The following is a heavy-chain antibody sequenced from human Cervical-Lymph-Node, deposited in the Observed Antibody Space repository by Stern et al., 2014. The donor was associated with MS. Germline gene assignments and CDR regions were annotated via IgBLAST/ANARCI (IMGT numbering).Heavy chain of an antibody. CDR1: GFVFRRYA. D-gene: IGHD1-26*01. V-gene: IGHV3-30*04. Sequence: VHLVESGGGVVQPGRSLRLSCAASGFVFRRYALHWVRQAPGKGLEWVALISSDGRDKYYTDSVKGRFTVSRDNSNNTVDLEMNSLRLEDTAVYYCAKGGSGSYLDWGQGSLVTVSS. CDR2: ISSDGRDK. CDR3: AKGGSGSYLD. J-gene: IGHJ4*02.